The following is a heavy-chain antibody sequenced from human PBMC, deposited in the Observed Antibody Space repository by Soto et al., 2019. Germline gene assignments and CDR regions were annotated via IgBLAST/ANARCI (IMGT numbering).Heavy chain of an antibody. CDR1: GGTFSSYA. CDR3: ARRYYESSGYITPYYFDY. Sequence: QVQLVQSGAEVKKPGSSVKVSCKASGGTFSSYAISWVRQAPGQGLEWMGGIIPIFGTANYAQKFQGRVTITADESTSTAYMELSSLRSEYTAVYYCARRYYESSGYITPYYFDYWGQGTLVTVSS. V-gene: IGHV1-69*01. CDR2: IIPIFGTA. D-gene: IGHD3-22*01. J-gene: IGHJ4*02.